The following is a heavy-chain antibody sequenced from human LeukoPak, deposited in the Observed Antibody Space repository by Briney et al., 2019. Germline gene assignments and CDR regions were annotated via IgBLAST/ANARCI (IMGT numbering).Heavy chain of an antibody. D-gene: IGHD3-22*01. CDR2: INPNSGGT. V-gene: IGHV1-2*06. Sequence: ASVKVSCKASGYTFTGYYMHWVRQAPGQGLEWMGRINPNSGGTNYAQKFQGRVTITRDTSISTAYMELSRLRSDDTAVYYCARGDPIHYDSSGYYYDYFDYWGQGTLVTVSS. CDR3: ARGDPIHYDSSGYYYDYFDY. J-gene: IGHJ4*02. CDR1: GYTFTGYY.